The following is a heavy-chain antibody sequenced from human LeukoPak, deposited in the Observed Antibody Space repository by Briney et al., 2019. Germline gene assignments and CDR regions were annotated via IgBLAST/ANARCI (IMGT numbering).Heavy chain of an antibody. Sequence: SKTLSLTCAVSGGSISNWWSWVRQPPGKGLECQSGRTNYNPSLKSRVFISVDNSKNQFSLNLRSVTAADTAVYYCARHMEMTGTRGFPDWGQGTLVTVSS. CDR1: GGSISNW. J-gene: IGHJ1*01. CDR2: QSGRT. V-gene: IGHV4-4*02. CDR3: ARHMEMTGTRGFPD. D-gene: IGHD5-24*01.